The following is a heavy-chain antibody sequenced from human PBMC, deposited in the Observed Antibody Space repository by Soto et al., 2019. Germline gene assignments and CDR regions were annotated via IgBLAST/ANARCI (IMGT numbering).Heavy chain of an antibody. D-gene: IGHD6-13*01. V-gene: IGHV4-59*01. CDR1: GGYISSYY. Sequence: SETLSLTCTVSGGYISSYYWSWIRQPPGKGLEWIGYIYYSGSTNYNPSLKSRVTISVDTSKNQFSLKLSSVTAADTAVYYCARDVGSSWDYWGQGTLVTVSS. CDR2: IYYSGST. CDR3: ARDVGSSWDY. J-gene: IGHJ4*02.